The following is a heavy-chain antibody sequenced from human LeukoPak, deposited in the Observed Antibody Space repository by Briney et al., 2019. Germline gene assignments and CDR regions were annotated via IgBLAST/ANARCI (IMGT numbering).Heavy chain of an antibody. V-gene: IGHV4-4*07. J-gene: IGHJ4*02. CDR3: AKVTYGSGTYGAFDY. Sequence: SETLSLTCTVSGGSISSYYWSWIRQPAGKGLEWIGRIYTSGSTNYNPSLKSRVTMSVDTSKNQFSLKLSSVTAADTAVYYCAKVTYGSGTYGAFDYWGQGTLVTVSS. D-gene: IGHD3-10*01. CDR1: GGSISSYY. CDR2: IYTSGST.